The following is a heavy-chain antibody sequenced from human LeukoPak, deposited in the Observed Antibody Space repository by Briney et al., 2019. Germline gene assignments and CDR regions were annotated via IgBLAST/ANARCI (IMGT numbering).Heavy chain of an antibody. CDR2: IYHSGST. D-gene: IGHD6-13*01. CDR3: ASQAATGNYFDQ. J-gene: IGHJ4*02. V-gene: IGHV4-38-2*02. Sequence: SETLSLTCTVSGYSISSGYYWGWIRQPPGKGLEGIGSIYHSGSTYYNPSLKSRVTISVDTSKNQFSLNLSSMTAADTAVYYCASQAATGNYFDQWGQGTLVTVSS. CDR1: GYSISSGYY.